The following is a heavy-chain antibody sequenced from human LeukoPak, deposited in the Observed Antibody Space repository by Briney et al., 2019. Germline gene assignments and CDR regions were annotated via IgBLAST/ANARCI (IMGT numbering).Heavy chain of an antibody. CDR2: INHSGST. D-gene: IGHD3-22*01. Sequence: SETLSLTCAVYGGSFSGYYCSWIRQPPGKGLEWIGEINHSGSTNYNPSLKSRVAISVEATKNKFSLKRSSVTSAHRTRYYCARRLPYFSNSSGYYRPHFDYWRQGTLVTVSS. CDR3: ARRLPYFSNSSGYYRPHFDY. J-gene: IGHJ4*02. CDR1: GGSFSGYY. V-gene: IGHV4-34*01.